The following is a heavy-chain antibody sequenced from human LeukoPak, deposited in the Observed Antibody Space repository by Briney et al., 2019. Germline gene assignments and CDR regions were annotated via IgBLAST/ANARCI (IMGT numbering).Heavy chain of an antibody. J-gene: IGHJ4*02. Sequence: SETLSLTCTVSGGSISSSYWSWIRQPPGKGLEWIGYIYYSGSTTYNPSLKSRVTISVDMSKNQFSLKLSSVTAADTAVYYCARNLYSGSLDYWGQGTLVTVSS. CDR3: ARNLYSGSLDY. D-gene: IGHD6-13*01. CDR2: IYYSGST. V-gene: IGHV4-59*08. CDR1: GGSISSSY.